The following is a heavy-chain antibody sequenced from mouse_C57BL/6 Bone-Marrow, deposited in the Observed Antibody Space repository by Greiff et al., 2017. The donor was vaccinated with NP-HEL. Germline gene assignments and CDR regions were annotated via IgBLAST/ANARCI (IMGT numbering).Heavy chain of an antibody. Sequence: VKVVESGPGLVAPSQSLSITCTVSGFSLTSYGVHWVRQPPGKGLEWLVVIWSDGSTTYNSALKSRLSISKDNSKSQVFLKMNSLQTDDTAMYYCARHQDSSGYYFDYWGQGTTLTVSS. CDR3: ARHQDSSGYYFDY. J-gene: IGHJ2*01. CDR2: IWSDGST. V-gene: IGHV2-6-1*01. D-gene: IGHD3-2*02. CDR1: GFSLTSYG.